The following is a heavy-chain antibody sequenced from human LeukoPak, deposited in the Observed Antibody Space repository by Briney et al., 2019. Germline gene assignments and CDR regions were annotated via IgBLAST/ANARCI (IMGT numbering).Heavy chain of an antibody. V-gene: IGHV3-15*05. D-gene: IGHD3-3*01. J-gene: IGHJ3*02. CDR1: GFTFSIAR. Sequence: GGSLRLSCAASGFTFSIARMSWVRQAPGKGLEWVGRIKSRGDGETRDYAAPVKDRFIISRDDSKNTLYLQMNSLRTEDTAIYYCAAVGEWLSNAFNTWGQGTMVTVSA. CDR3: AAVGEWLSNAFNT. CDR2: IKSRGDGETR.